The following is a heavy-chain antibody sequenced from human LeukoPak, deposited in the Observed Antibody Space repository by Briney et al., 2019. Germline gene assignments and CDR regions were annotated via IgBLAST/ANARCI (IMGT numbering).Heavy chain of an antibody. CDR3: AREGMGYYYYGMDV. Sequence: AGGSLRLSCAASGFTFSSYWMSWVRQAPGKGLEWVANIKQDGSEKYYVDSVKGRFTISRDNAKNSLYLQMNSLRAEDTAVYYCAREGMGYYYYGMDVWGQGTTVTVSS. CDR2: IKQDGSEK. V-gene: IGHV3-7*01. CDR1: GFTFSSYW. D-gene: IGHD1-14*01. J-gene: IGHJ6*02.